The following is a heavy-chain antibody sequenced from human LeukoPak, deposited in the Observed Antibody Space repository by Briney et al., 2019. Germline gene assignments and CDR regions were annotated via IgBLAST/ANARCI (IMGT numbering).Heavy chain of an antibody. D-gene: IGHD6-13*01. CDR3: ARAPRQSSWYDS. V-gene: IGHV4-38-2*02. Sequence: PSETLSLTCSVSGYSISSGYYWGWIRQPPGKGLEWIGTMYHSGSTYYTPSLRSRVTISIGTSTNEVSLRLTSVAATDTAVYFCARAPRQSSWYDSWGQGTLVTVSS. CDR2: MYHSGST. CDR1: GYSISSGYY. J-gene: IGHJ5*01.